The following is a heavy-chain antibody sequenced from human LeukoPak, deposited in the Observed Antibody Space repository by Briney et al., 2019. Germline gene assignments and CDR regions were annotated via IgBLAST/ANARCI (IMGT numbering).Heavy chain of an antibody. Sequence: ASVKVSCKASGYTFTSYYMHWVRQAPGQGPEWMGIINPSGGSTSYAQKFQGRVTMTRDMSTSTVYMELSSLRSEDTAVYYCARGKGYCSSTSCPDPSYYYYMDVWGKGTTVTVSS. CDR1: GYTFTSYY. CDR2: INPSGGST. V-gene: IGHV1-46*01. D-gene: IGHD2-2*01. J-gene: IGHJ6*03. CDR3: ARGKGYCSSTSCPDPSYYYYMDV.